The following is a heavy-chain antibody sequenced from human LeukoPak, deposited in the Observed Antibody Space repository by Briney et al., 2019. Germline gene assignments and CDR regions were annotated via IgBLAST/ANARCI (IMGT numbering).Heavy chain of an antibody. CDR2: INPNSVDT. CDR3: TTGSPPFGY. D-gene: IGHD1-26*01. Sequence: ASVKVSCKASGYTFTGYYIHWVRQAPGQGLEWMGYINPNSVDTNFAQKFQGRVTMTTDTSISTAYMELGRLRSDDTAVYYCTTGSPPFGYWGQGTLVTVSS. V-gene: IGHV1-2*02. J-gene: IGHJ4*02. CDR1: GYTFTGYY.